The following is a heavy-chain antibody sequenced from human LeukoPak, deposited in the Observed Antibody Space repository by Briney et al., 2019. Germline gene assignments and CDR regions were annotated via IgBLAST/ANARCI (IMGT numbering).Heavy chain of an antibody. V-gene: IGHV1-46*01. CDR1: GYTFTSYY. J-gene: IGHJ4*02. Sequence: ASVKVSCKASGYTFTSYYMHWVRQAPGQGLEWMGIINPSGGSTSYAQKFQGRVTMTRDTSMSTVYMELSSLRSEDTAVCYCARDGEGYCSGGSCYYFDYWGQGTLVTVSS. D-gene: IGHD2-15*01. CDR2: INPSGGST. CDR3: ARDGEGYCSGGSCYYFDY.